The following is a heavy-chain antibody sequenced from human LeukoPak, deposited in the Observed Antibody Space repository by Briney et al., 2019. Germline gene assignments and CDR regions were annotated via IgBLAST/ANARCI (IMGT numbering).Heavy chain of an antibody. J-gene: IGHJ6*02. D-gene: IGHD3-16*01. CDR2: ISWNSGSI. CDR1: GFTFDDYA. Sequence: GRSLRLSCAASGFTFDDYAMHWVRQAPGKGLEWVSGISWNSGSIGYADSVKGRFTISRDNAKNSLYLQMNSLRAEDTALYYCAKDMGVYYYVMDVWGQGTTVTVSS. CDR3: AKDMGVYYYVMDV. V-gene: IGHV3-9*01.